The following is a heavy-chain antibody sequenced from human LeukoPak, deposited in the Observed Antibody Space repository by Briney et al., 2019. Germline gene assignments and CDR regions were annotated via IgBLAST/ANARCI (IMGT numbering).Heavy chain of an antibody. V-gene: IGHV4-61*02. J-gene: IGHJ6*03. CDR2: FYTSGTT. CDR1: GVSISSDSYY. CDR3: ARGSARGVYYYYYYMDV. Sequence: SETLSLTCTVSGVSISSDSYYWSWIRQPAGKGLEWIGRFYTSGTTNYNPSLKSRVTISVDTSKNQFSLKLSSVTAADTAVYYCARGSARGVYYYYYYMDVWGKGTTVTVSS.